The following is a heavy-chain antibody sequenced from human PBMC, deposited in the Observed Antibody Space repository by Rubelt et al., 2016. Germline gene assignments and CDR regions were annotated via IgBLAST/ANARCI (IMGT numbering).Heavy chain of an antibody. Sequence: QVQLVQSGAEVKKPGASVSVSCKASGYDFTSYALHWVRQAPGQGLEWMGWISAANDNTRYSEKFQGRITITKDTSSGTAYMDLSSLTYEDTAVYYCARDEDVWGQGTTVTVSS. V-gene: IGHV1-3*01. CDR2: ISAANDNT. J-gene: IGHJ6*02. CDR3: ARDEDV. CDR1: GYDFTSYA.